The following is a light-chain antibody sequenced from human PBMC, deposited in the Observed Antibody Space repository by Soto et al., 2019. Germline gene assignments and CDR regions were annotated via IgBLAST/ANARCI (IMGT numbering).Light chain of an antibody. Sequence: DMQRTRSPSSRSASIGDRFSITFRASQGISNKVAWYQHRPGEAPKLLIYAASTLQSGVPSRFSGGGSGTDFTLTISSLQPEDVATYYCQKYNSAPTFGQGTRLEIK. V-gene: IGKV1-27*01. J-gene: IGKJ5*01. CDR2: AAS. CDR3: QKYNSAPT. CDR1: QGISNK.